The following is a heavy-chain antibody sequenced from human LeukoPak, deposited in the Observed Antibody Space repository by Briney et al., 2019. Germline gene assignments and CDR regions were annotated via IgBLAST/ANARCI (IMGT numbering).Heavy chain of an antibody. CDR1: GFTFSSYS. Sequence: GSLRLSCAASGFTFSSYSMNWVRQPPGKGLEWIGEINHSGSTNYNPSLKSRVTISVDTSKNQFSLKLSSVTAADTAVYYCARHAPPAAAIDYWGQGTLVTVSS. CDR2: INHSGST. D-gene: IGHD6-13*01. J-gene: IGHJ4*02. V-gene: IGHV4-34*01. CDR3: ARHAPPAAAIDY.